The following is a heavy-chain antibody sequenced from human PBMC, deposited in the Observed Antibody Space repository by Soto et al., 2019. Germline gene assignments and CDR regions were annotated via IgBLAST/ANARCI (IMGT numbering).Heavy chain of an antibody. Sequence: EVQLAESGGGLVQPGGSLRLSCAASGLTVKITYMVWVRQAPGKGLEWVSLIYTGDTRSYADSVKGRFIISRDNSRTALYLQMNSLRAEDTAIYYCASSRGTYNDFWGQGTLVTVSS. D-gene: IGHD3-16*01. J-gene: IGHJ4*02. CDR1: GLTVKITY. CDR2: IYTGDTR. V-gene: IGHV3-66*01. CDR3: ASSRGTYNDF.